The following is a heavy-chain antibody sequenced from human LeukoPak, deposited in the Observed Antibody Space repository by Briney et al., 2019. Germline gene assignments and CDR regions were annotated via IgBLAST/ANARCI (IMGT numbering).Heavy chain of an antibody. D-gene: IGHD3-10*01. V-gene: IGHV4-59*12. CDR1: GGSISSYY. CDR3: ARERRYYGSGSYYPYPEYFQH. J-gene: IGHJ1*01. Sequence: SETLSLTCTVSGGSISSYYWSWIRQPPGKGLGWIGYIYYSGSTNYNPSLKSRVTISLDTSKNQFSLKLSSVTAADTAVYYCARERRYYGSGSYYPYPEYFQHWGQGTLVTVSS. CDR2: IYYSGST.